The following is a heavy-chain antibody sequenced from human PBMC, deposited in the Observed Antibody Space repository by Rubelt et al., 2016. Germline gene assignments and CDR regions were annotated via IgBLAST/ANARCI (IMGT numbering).Heavy chain of an antibody. Sequence: EVQLVESGGGLVKPGGSLRLSCAASGFSFNTYYMNWVRQAPGRGLEWVSFISRSSRDIRYADSVKGRFTISRDNAKSSLYLQMNSLRAEDTAVYYCASLAASFSGGLIDYWGQGALVTVSS. CDR2: ISRSSRDI. CDR3: ASLAASFSGGLIDY. V-gene: IGHV3-21*01. CDR1: GFSFNTYY. D-gene: IGHD2-15*01. J-gene: IGHJ4*02.